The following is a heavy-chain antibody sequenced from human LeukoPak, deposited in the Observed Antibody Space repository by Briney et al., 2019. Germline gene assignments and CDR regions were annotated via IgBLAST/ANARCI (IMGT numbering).Heavy chain of an antibody. CDR3: ATHMTAAAGTISYWFDP. Sequence: APVKVSCKVSGYTLTELSMHWVRQAPGKGLEWMGGFDPEDGETIYAQKFQGRVTMTEDTSTDTAYMELSSLRSEDTAVYYCATHMTAAAGTISYWFDPWGQGTLVTVSS. CDR2: FDPEDGET. D-gene: IGHD6-13*01. J-gene: IGHJ5*02. CDR1: GYTLTELS. V-gene: IGHV1-24*01.